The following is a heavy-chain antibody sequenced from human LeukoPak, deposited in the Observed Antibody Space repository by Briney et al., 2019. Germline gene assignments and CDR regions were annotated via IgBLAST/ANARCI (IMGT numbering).Heavy chain of an antibody. CDR2: IRSKAYGGTT. J-gene: IGHJ4*02. CDR1: GFTFGDYA. Sequence: GGSLRLSCTASGFTFGDYAMSWVRQAPGKGLEWVGFIRSKAYGGTTEYAASVKGRFTISRDDSKSIAYLQMNSLKTEDTAVYYRTREREYSSGWYTLAPDYWGQGTLVTVSS. V-gene: IGHV3-49*04. D-gene: IGHD6-19*01. CDR3: TREREYSSGWYTLAPDY.